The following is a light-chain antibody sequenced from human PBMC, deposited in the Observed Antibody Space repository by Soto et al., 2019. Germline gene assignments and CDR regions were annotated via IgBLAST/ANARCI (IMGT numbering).Light chain of an antibody. CDR3: RSYAGSNNSV. CDR2: EVS. V-gene: IGLV2-8*01. Sequence: QSVLTQPPSASGSPGQSVTISCTGTSSDVGGYNYVSWYQQHPGKAPKLMIYEVSKRPSGVPDRFSGSKSGNTASLTVSGLQAEDEADYYCRSYAGSNNSVFGGGTKVTVL. CDR1: SSDVGGYNY. J-gene: IGLJ2*01.